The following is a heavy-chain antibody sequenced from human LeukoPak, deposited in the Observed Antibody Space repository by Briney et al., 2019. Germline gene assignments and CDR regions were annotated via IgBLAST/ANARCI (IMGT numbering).Heavy chain of an antibody. CDR1: GFGFSAYG. V-gene: IGHV3-33*01. Sequence: QAGGSLRLSCAASGFGFSAYGMHWVRQAPGKGLEWVAVIWSDGSNKYYADSVKGRFTISRDNSKNTLYLQMNSLGAEDTAVYYRARRRYSVYDFDYWGQGTLVTVSS. D-gene: IGHD5/OR15-5a*01. J-gene: IGHJ4*02. CDR3: ARRRYSVYDFDY. CDR2: IWSDGSNK.